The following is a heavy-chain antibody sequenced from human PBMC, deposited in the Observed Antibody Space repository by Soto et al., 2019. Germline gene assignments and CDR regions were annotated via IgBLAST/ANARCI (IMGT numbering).Heavy chain of an antibody. CDR1: GGSMSRGDYY. D-gene: IGHD1-26*01. J-gene: IGHJ5*02. CDR3: ATQEVGGSYVYTFDP. Sequence: SETLSLTCTVSGGSMSRGDYYWSWIRQPPGKGLEWIGKINHSGSTNYNPSLKSRVTISVDTSKNQFSLKLSSVTAADTAVYYCATQEVGGSYVYTFDPWGQGTLVTVSS. V-gene: IGHV4-39*01. CDR2: INHSGST.